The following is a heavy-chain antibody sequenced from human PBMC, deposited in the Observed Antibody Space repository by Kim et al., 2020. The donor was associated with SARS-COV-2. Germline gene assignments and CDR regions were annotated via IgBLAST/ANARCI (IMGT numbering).Heavy chain of an antibody. D-gene: IGHD2-2*02. Sequence: SETLSLTCTVSGGSISSYYWSWIRQPPGKGLEWIGYIYYSGSTNYNPSLKSRVTISVDTSKNQFSLKLSSVTAADTAVYYCARLFPGYPSYTAYYYYMDVWGKGTTVTVSS. CDR1: GGSISSYY. J-gene: IGHJ6*03. V-gene: IGHV4-59*08. CDR2: IYYSGST. CDR3: ARLFPGYPSYTAYYYYMDV.